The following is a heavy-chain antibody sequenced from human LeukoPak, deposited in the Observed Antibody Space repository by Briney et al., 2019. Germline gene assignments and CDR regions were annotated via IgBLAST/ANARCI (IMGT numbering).Heavy chain of an antibody. CDR2: IYPGDSDT. Sequence: GESLKISCKGSGYSFTSYWIGWVRQMPGKGLEWMGIIYPGDSDTRYSPSFQGQVTISADKSISTAYLQWSSLKASDTARYYCATSYDILTGYYMEVAFDIWGQGTMVTVSS. J-gene: IGHJ3*02. CDR3: ATSYDILTGYYMEVAFDI. CDR1: GYSFTSYW. D-gene: IGHD3-9*01. V-gene: IGHV5-51*01.